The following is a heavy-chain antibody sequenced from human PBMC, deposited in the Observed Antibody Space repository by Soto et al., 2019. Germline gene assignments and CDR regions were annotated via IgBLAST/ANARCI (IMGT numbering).Heavy chain of an antibody. J-gene: IGHJ5*02. CDR1: GFTFRDSA. CDR2: VGAGGGDT. V-gene: IGHV3-23*01. CDR3: VKCGTSRSRSGWCQWFDP. Sequence: ESGGGLAQPGGSLRLSCAASGFTFRDSAMNWVRQAPGKGLEWVTAVGAGGGDTYYIDSVKGRFIISRDNSKNMLYLQMNSLRVEDTAVYFCVKCGTSRSRSGWCQWFDPWGQGTLVVVSS. D-gene: IGHD6-19*01.